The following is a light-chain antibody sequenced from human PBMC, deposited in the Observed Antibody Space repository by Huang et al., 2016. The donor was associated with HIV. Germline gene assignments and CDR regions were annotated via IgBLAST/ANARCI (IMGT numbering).Light chain of an antibody. V-gene: IGKV3-15*01. CDR3: HQYNNWPES. J-gene: IGKJ1*01. Sequence: TRAVDPGERVPLSRRARQGGRSNLAGYQQKRGQAPRLLIYGASTRATGGPARFSGSGSGTEFTLTITSLQSGDFAVYYCHQYNNWPESFGQGTKVEIK. CDR2: GAS. CDR1: QGGRSN.